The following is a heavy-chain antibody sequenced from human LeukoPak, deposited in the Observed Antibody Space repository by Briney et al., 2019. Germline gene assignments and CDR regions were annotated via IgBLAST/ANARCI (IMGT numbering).Heavy chain of an antibody. CDR3: ARFLAVAGTYFDY. Sequence: SETLSLTCTVSGGSISSSSYYWGWIRQPPGKGLEWIGSIYYSGSTYYNPSLKSRVTMSVDTSKNQFSLKLSSVTAADTAVYYCARFLAVAGTYFDYWGQGTLVTVSS. CDR2: IYYSGST. V-gene: IGHV4-39*01. D-gene: IGHD6-19*01. J-gene: IGHJ4*02. CDR1: GGSISSSSYY.